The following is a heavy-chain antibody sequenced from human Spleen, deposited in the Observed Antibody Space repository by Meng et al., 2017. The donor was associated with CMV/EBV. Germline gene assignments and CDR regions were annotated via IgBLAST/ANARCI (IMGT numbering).Heavy chain of an antibody. D-gene: IGHD5-24*01. CDR1: GGTFNSFA. J-gene: IGHJ4*02. V-gene: IGHV1-8*02. CDR3: ARDGGDGYNSGGDY. CDR2: MNPNSGNT. Sequence: ASVKVSCKAFGGTFNSFAINWVRQATGQGLEWMGWMNPNSGNTGYAQKFQGRVTMTRNTSISTAYMELNSLRAEDTAVYYCARDGGDGYNSGGDYWGQGTLVTVSS.